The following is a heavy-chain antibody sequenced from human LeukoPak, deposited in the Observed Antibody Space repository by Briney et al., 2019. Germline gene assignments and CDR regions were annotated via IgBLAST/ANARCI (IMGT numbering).Heavy chain of an antibody. J-gene: IGHJ4*02. D-gene: IGHD3-22*01. Sequence: PGGSLRLSCAASGFTFSIYAMSWVRQTPGKGLEWVSSITSRDGTTYYADSVKGRFTISRDNSENTLYLQMNSLGAEDSALYYCARDRPNYYGSDGHYYRRDGDYWGQGTLVTVSS. CDR2: ITSRDGTT. V-gene: IGHV3-23*01. CDR1: GFTFSIYA. CDR3: ARDRPNYYGSDGHYYRRDGDY.